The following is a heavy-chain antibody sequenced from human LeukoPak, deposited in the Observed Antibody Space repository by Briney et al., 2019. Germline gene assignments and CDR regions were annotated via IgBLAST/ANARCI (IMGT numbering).Heavy chain of an antibody. CDR1: GFTFTSSA. Sequence: SVKVSCKASGFTFTSSAMQWVRQARGQRLEWIGWIVVGSGNTNYAQKFQERVTITRDMSTSTAYMELSSLRSEDTAVYYCARNFRGHWSGYYDLREYYYGMDVWGQGSTVTVSS. J-gene: IGHJ6*02. V-gene: IGHV1-58*02. CDR3: ARNFRGHWSGYYDLREYYYGMDV. CDR2: IVVGSGNT. D-gene: IGHD3-3*01.